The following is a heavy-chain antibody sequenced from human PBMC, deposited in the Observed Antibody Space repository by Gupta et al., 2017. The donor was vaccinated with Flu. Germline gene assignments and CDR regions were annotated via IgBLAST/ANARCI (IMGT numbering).Heavy chain of an antibody. J-gene: IGHJ4*02. CDR1: SSRYY. CDR2: IDDPGST. Sequence: SSRYYWGWIRQSPGKGLEWIATIDDPGSTYYIPSLESRRTMSVDTSKSQFSLTLSAVTAADTAMYDGARRSRGSGWYPFDCWGQGTRGTVSS. CDR3: ARRSRGSGWYPFDC. D-gene: IGHD6-19*01. V-gene: IGHV4-39*01.